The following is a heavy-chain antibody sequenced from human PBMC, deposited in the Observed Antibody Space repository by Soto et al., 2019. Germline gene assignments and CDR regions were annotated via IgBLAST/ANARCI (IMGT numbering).Heavy chain of an antibody. J-gene: IGHJ4*02. D-gene: IGHD6-19*01. CDR1: GFVFRSYW. CDR3: ARDGVAAGLYLDN. CDR2: INQDGSEK. Sequence: PGGSLRLSCAASGFVFRSYWMSWVRQAPGKGLEWVANINQDGSEKYYVDSVRGRFIIPRDNAENSLYLQMNSLRAEDTALYYCARDGVAAGLYLDNWGQGTLVTVSS. V-gene: IGHV3-7*01.